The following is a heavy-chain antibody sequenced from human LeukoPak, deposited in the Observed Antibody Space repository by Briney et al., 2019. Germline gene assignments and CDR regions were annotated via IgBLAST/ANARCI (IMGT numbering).Heavy chain of an antibody. Sequence: ASVKVSCKASGYTFTSYAMHWVRQAPGQRLEWMGWINAGNGNTKYSQKFQGRVTITRDTSASTAYMELSSLRSEDTAVYYCARAHSSSWYGVSFGWFDPWGQGTLVTVSS. D-gene: IGHD6-13*01. CDR3: ARAHSSSWYGVSFGWFDP. CDR1: GYTFTSYA. J-gene: IGHJ5*02. CDR2: INAGNGNT. V-gene: IGHV1-3*01.